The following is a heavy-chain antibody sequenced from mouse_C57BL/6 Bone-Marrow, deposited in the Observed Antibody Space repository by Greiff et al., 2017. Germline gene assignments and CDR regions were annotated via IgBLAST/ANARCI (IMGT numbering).Heavy chain of an antibody. D-gene: IGHD1-1*01. V-gene: IGHV1-53*01. CDR2: INPSNGGT. CDR1: GYTFTSYW. Sequence: QVQLQQPGTELVKPGASVKLSCKASGYTFTSYWMHWVKQRPGQGLEWIGNINPSNGGTNYNEKFKSKATLTVDKSSSTAYMQLSSLTSEDSAVYYCARGLPYDYGSRDGPAVYFDYWGQGTTLTVSS. J-gene: IGHJ2*01. CDR3: ARGLPYDYGSRDGPAVYFDY.